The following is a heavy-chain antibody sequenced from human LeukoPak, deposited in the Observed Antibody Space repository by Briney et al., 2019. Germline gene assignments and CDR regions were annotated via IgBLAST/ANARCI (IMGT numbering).Heavy chain of an antibody. Sequence: ASVTVSCKASAYTSTGYYIHWVRQAPGQGLEWMGWINPNSGGPNYAQKFQGRVTMTRDTSISTAYMEMSRLRSDDTAVYYCARDVSAGGTNWFDPWGQGTLVTVSS. CDR2: INPNSGGP. CDR1: AYTSTGYY. CDR3: ARDVSAGGTNWFDP. V-gene: IGHV1-2*02. J-gene: IGHJ5*02. D-gene: IGHD3-16*01.